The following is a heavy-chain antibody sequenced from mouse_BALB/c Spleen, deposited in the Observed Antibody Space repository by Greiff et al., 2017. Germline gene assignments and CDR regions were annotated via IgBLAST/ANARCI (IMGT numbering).Heavy chain of an antibody. CDR1: GYTFTSYW. D-gene: IGHD1-1*01. CDR3: TRRPLYGYAMDY. V-gene: IGHV1S127*01. CDR2: IDPSDSYT. Sequence: VQLQQSGAELVKPGASVKMSCKASGYTFTSYWMHWVKQRLGQGLEWIGVIDPSDSYTSYNQKFKGKATLTVDTSSSTAYMQLSSLTSEDSAVYYCTRRPLYGYAMDYWGQGTSVTVSS. J-gene: IGHJ4*01.